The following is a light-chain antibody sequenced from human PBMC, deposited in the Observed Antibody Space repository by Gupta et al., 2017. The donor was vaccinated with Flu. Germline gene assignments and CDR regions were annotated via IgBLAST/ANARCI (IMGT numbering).Light chain of an antibody. J-gene: IGLJ3*02. Sequence: QTVVTQEPWLSVSPGGTVTLTCCLSSGSVSFDYYPSWCRQTPGQAPRTLIYTTRTHSSGVPDRFSGSILGNKAALTITGAQADDESDYYCVLFMGSAWVFGGGTRLTVL. CDR2: TTR. V-gene: IGLV8-61*01. CDR1: SGSVSFDYY. CDR3: VLFMGSAWV.